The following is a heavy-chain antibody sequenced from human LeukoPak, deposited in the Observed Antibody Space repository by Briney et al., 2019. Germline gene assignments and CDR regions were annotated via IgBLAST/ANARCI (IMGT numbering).Heavy chain of an antibody. CDR2: MKQDGSVK. CDR1: GFTFSNYW. V-gene: IGHV3-7*03. Sequence: GGSLRLSCAASGFTFSNYWMSWVRQVPGKGLEWVANMKQDGSVKYYVDSMKGRFTISRDNAKNSLYLQMNRLRAEDTAVYFCARIGYSSSSFDYWGQGILVTVYS. J-gene: IGHJ4*02. D-gene: IGHD6-6*01. CDR3: ARIGYSSSSFDY.